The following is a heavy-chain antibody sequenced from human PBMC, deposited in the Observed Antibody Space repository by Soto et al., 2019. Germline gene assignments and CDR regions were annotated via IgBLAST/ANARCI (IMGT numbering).Heavy chain of an antibody. CDR2: ISGSGGST. V-gene: IGHV3-23*01. CDR1: GFTFSSYA. D-gene: IGHD2-2*01. J-gene: IGHJ4*02. CDR3: AKDTVVVPVGDY. Sequence: GGSLRLSCAASGFTFSSYAMSWVRQAPGKGLEWVSAISGSGGSTYYADSVKGRFTISRDNSKNTPYLQMNSLRAEDTAVYYCAKDTVVVPVGDYWGQGTLVTVSS.